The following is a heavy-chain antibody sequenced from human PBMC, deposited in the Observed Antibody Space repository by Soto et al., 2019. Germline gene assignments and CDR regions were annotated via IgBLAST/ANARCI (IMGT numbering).Heavy chain of an antibody. CDR1: GFTFSSYA. D-gene: IGHD2-2*01. V-gene: IGHV3-23*01. J-gene: IGHJ6*02. CDR2: ISGSGGST. CDR3: AKDVVRPVPAAIPVYYYYGMDV. Sequence: EVQLLESGGGLVQPGGSLRLSCAASGFTFSSYAMSWVRQAPGKGLEWVSAISGSGGSTYYADSVKGRFTISRDNSKNTLYLQMNSLRAEDTAVYYCAKDVVRPVPAAIPVYYYYGMDVWGQGTTVTVSS.